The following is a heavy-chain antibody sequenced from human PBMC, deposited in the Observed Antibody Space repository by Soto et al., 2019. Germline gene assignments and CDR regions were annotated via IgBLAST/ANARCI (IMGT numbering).Heavy chain of an antibody. V-gene: IGHV4-39*01. CDR3: ARQRNLRYFDWLSPSSFDY. CDR2: IYYSGST. J-gene: IGHJ4*02. D-gene: IGHD3-9*01. Sequence: QLQLQESGPGLVKPSETLSLTCTVSGGSISSISYYWGWIRQPPGKGLEWIGSIYYSGSTYYNPSLKSRVTISVDTSKNQFSLKLSSVTAADTAVYYCARQRNLRYFDWLSPSSFDYWGQGTLVTVSS. CDR1: GGSISSISYY.